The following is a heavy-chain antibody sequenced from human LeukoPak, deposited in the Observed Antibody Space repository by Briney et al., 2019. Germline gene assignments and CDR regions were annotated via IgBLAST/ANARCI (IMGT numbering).Heavy chain of an antibody. CDR2: IKSKTDGGTT. J-gene: IGHJ4*02. CDR3: TTDPMTY. D-gene: IGHD3-22*01. Sequence: GGSLSLSCPASGFTFSNAWMSWVRQPPGKGREWVGRIKSKTDGGTTDYAAPVKGRFTISRDDSKSTRYLQMNSLKSEDTAVYYCTTDPMTYWGQGTLVTVS. V-gene: IGHV3-15*01. CDR1: GFTFSNAW.